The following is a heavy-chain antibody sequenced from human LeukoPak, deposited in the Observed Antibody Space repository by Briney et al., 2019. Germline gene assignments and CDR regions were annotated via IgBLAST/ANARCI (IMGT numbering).Heavy chain of an antibody. CDR3: AKDRGYSSSWLGPYFDY. V-gene: IGHV3-23*01. CDR2: IIPSGHTT. D-gene: IGHD6-13*01. J-gene: IGHJ4*02. Sequence: GGSLRLSCAASGFTFSSHGMNWVRQAPGKGLEWVSGIIPSGHTTYYADSVKGRFTISRDNSKNTLYLQMNSLRAEDTAVYYCAKDRGYSSSWLGPYFDYWGQGTLVTVSS. CDR1: GFTFSSHG.